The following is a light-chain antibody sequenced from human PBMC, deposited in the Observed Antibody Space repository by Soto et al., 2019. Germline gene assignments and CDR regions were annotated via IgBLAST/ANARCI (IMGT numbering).Light chain of an antibody. CDR2: RNN. CDR3: AAWDDSPSGAYV. Sequence: QSVLTQPPSASGTPGQRVTISCSGSSSNIGSNYVYWYQQLPGTAPKLLIYRNNQRPSGVPDRFSGSKSGTSASLAISGLRSEDEADYYCAAWDDSPSGAYVFGTGTKLTVL. CDR1: SSNIGSNY. V-gene: IGLV1-47*01. J-gene: IGLJ1*01.